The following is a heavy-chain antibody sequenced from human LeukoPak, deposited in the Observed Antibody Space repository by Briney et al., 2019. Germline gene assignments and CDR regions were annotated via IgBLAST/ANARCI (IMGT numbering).Heavy chain of an antibody. CDR3: ARDQGYGSGSYDYYYGMDV. CDR1: GFTFSDFY. Sequence: GGSLRLSCAASGFTFSDFYMSWIRQAPGKGLEWVSSISSSSSYIYYADSVKGRFTISRDNAKNSLYLQMNSLRAEDTAVYYCARDQGYGSGSYDYYYGMDVWGQGTTVTVSS. CDR2: ISSSSSYI. J-gene: IGHJ6*02. D-gene: IGHD3-10*01. V-gene: IGHV3-11*06.